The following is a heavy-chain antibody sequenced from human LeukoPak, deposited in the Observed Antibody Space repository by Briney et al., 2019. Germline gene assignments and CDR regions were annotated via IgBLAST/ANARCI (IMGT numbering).Heavy chain of an antibody. D-gene: IGHD6-25*01. J-gene: IGHJ6*03. CDR1: GGSISSYY. V-gene: IGHV4-4*07. CDR2: IYTSGST. CDR3: ARDGSAATPLYYMDV. Sequence: SETLSLTCTVSGGSISSYYWSWIRQPAGKGLEWIGRIYTSGSTNYNPSLKSRVTMSVDTSKNQFSLKLSSVTAADTAVYYCARDGSAATPLYYMDVWGKGITVTVSS.